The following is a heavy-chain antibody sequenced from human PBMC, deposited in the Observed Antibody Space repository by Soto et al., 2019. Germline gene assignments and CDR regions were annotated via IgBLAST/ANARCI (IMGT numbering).Heavy chain of an antibody. D-gene: IGHD6-19*01. CDR1: GGSFSGYY. CDR2: INHSGST. J-gene: IGHJ3*02. CDR3: AREGIAVAPSDAFLI. V-gene: IGHV4-34*01. Sequence: SETLSLTCAVYGGSFSGYYWSWIRQPPGKGLEWIGEINHSGSTNYNPSLKSRVTISVDTSKNQFSLKLSSVAAADTAVYYCAREGIAVAPSDAFLIWVQGTMVT.